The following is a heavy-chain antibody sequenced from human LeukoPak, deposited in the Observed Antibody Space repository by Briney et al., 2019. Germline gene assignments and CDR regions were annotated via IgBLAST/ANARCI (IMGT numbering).Heavy chain of an antibody. CDR1: GFIFSSYS. CDR3: AKAASSSWPSYYYGMDV. V-gene: IGHV3-23*01. D-gene: IGHD6-13*01. Sequence: GGSLRLSCAASGFIFSSYSMSWVRQAPGKGLEWVSVITGSGGNTYYADSVKGRFTISKDNSKNTVYLQMSSLRVDDTAVYYCAKAASSSWPSYYYGMDVWGQGTTITVSS. J-gene: IGHJ6*02. CDR2: ITGSGGNT.